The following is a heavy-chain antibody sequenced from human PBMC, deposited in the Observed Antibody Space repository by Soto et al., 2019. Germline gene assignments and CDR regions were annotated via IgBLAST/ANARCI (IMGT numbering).Heavy chain of an antibody. CDR1: GYTFIHYY. V-gene: IGHV1-46*01. D-gene: IGHD2-21*01. Sequence: QVQLVQTGAEVKKPGASVKISCKASGYTFIHYYIHWGRQAPGQGLEWMAIINPNGGSTNYAQKFQGRVTVTSDTSTTTVAMELNSLESDGTAVYFCARSLLQGDFWGQGTLVTVSS. CDR3: ARSLLQGDF. J-gene: IGHJ4*02. CDR2: INPNGGST.